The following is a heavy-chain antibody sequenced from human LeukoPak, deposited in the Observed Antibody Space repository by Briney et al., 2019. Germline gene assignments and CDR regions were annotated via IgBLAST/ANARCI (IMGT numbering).Heavy chain of an antibody. CDR1: GASINGHPNY. V-gene: IGHV4-39*02. Sequence: SETLSLICTVSGASINGHPNYWGWIRQPPGKGLEWMGSVSYSGGTFYSPSLKSRLTISVDTSKNHFSLRLTSVSAADTAVYYCARRLDCSTTTDRPCAFDMWGPGTMVTVSS. CDR3: ARRLDCSTTTDRPCAFDM. J-gene: IGHJ3*02. CDR2: VSYSGGT. D-gene: IGHD2/OR15-2a*01.